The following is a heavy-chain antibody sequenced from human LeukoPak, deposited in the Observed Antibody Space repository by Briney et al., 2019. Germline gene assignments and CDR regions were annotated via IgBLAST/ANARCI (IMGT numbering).Heavy chain of an antibody. J-gene: IGHJ4*02. V-gene: IGHV4-39*01. Sequence: PSETLSLTCTVSGYSISSNDYYWDWIRQPPGMGLEYIGSIYYSGSTYYNPSLKSRVTISVDTSKNQFSLKLSSVTAADTAVYYCARHRGSSSLFDYWGQGTLVSVSS. CDR3: ARHRGSSSLFDY. CDR1: GYSISSNDYY. D-gene: IGHD6-6*01. CDR2: IYYSGST.